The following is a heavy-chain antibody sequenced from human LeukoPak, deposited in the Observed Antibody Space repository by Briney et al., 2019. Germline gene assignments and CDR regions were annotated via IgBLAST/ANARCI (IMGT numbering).Heavy chain of an antibody. Sequence: SETLSLTCTVSGGSISSSSYYWGWIRQPPGKGLEWIGSIYYSGSTYYNPSLKSRVTISVDTSKNQFSLKLSSVTAADTAVYYCARAGVAAAGSGYYFDYWGQGTLVTVSS. D-gene: IGHD6-13*01. V-gene: IGHV4-39*07. CDR2: IYYSGST. CDR1: GGSISSSSYY. CDR3: ARAGVAAAGSGYYFDY. J-gene: IGHJ4*02.